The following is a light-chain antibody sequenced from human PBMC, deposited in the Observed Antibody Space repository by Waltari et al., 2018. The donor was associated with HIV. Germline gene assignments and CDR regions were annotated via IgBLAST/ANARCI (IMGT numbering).Light chain of an antibody. CDR2: SNN. Sequence: QSVLTQPPSASGTPGQRVTISCSGSSSNIGNNPVAWYQQLPGTAPKLLTYSNNQRPSGVPCRISGSKSGTSASLAIGGLQSDDEADYYCASWEDSLHGPVFGGGTKLTVL. V-gene: IGLV1-44*01. CDR1: SSNIGNNP. J-gene: IGLJ2*01. CDR3: ASWEDSLHGPV.